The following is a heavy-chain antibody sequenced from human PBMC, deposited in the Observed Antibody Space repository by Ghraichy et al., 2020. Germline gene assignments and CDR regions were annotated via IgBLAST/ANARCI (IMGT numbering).Heavy chain of an antibody. J-gene: IGHJ6*02. Sequence: SVKVSCKASGGTFSSYAISWVRQAPGQGLEWMGRIIPILGIANYAQKFQGRVTITADKSTSTAYMELSSLRSEDTAVYYCARAPYYYDSSGYDGKYYYYGMDVWGQGTTVTVSS. CDR3: ARAPYYYDSSGYDGKYYYYGMDV. D-gene: IGHD3-22*01. V-gene: IGHV1-69*04. CDR1: GGTFSSYA. CDR2: IIPILGIA.